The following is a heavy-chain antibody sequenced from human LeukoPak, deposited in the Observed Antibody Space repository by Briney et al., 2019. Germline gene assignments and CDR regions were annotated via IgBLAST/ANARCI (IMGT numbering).Heavy chain of an antibody. D-gene: IGHD1-26*01. J-gene: IGHJ5*02. Sequence: ASVKVSCKASGYTFTSYYMDWVRQAPGQGLEWMGLINPTGGSTGYAQKFQGRVTMTRDRSRSTDYMELSSRRYEDTAIYYCARDNSVGDNAWWFHPCGQGTLVTVSS. CDR2: INPTGGST. CDR1: GYTFTSYY. V-gene: IGHV1-46*01. CDR3: ARDNSVGDNAWWFHP.